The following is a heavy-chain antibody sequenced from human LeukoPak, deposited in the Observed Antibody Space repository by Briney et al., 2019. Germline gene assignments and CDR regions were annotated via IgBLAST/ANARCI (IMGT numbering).Heavy chain of an antibody. Sequence: GASVKVSCKASGYTFTGYYMHWVRQAPGQGLEWMGWINPNSGGTNYAQKFQGRVTMTRDTSISTAYMELSRLRSDDTAVYYCVRSLLSGYSGYDLDYWGQGTLVTVSS. CDR2: INPNSGGT. CDR1: GYTFTGYY. CDR3: VRSLLSGYSGYDLDY. D-gene: IGHD5-12*01. V-gene: IGHV1-2*02. J-gene: IGHJ4*02.